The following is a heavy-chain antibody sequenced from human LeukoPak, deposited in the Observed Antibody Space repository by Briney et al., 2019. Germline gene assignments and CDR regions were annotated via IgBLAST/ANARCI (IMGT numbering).Heavy chain of an antibody. D-gene: IGHD3-10*01. J-gene: IGHJ4*02. CDR1: DFSINSGYH. V-gene: IGHV4-38-2*02. CDR2: MHHSGST. CDR3: ARDRSYFTFDY. Sequence: SETLSLTCTFSDFSINSGYHWGWVRQPPGKGLEWIGSMHHSGSTYYNPSLKSRLTMPTDTSKSQFSLKLSSVTGADTAVYYCARDRSYFTFDYWGQRALVSVSS.